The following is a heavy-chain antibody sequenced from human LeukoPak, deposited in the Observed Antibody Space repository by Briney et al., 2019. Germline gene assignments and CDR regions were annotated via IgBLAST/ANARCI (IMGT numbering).Heavy chain of an antibody. V-gene: IGHV1-18*01. Sequence: ASVKVSCKASGYTFTSYGISWVRQAPGQGLEWMGWISTYNGNTNYAQKLQGRVTVTTEISTSTAYMELRSLRSDDTAVYYCARDQLSRGVWFDPWGQGTLVTVSS. J-gene: IGHJ5*02. CDR2: ISTYNGNT. D-gene: IGHD1-1*01. CDR1: GYTFTSYG. CDR3: ARDQLSRGVWFDP.